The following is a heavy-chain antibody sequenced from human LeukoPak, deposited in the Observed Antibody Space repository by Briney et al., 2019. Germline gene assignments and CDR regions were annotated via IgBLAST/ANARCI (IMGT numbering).Heavy chain of an antibody. J-gene: IGHJ4*02. CDR3: AKVTDSSSCYYFEY. D-gene: IGHD6-13*01. CDR1: GLTPRCYG. Sequence: GGSLRLSCAPSGLTPRCYGMSGVRPAPGKGVAWVAAISGSGGTAYSADSVKGRFTISRDNSKNTLYLQMNSLRAEDTAVYYCAKVTDSSSCYYFEYWGQGTLVTVSS. CDR2: ISGSGGTA. V-gene: IGHV3-23*01.